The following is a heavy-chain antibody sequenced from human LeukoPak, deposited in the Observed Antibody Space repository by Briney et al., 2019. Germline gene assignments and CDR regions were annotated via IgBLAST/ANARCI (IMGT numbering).Heavy chain of an antibody. V-gene: IGHV3-15*01. Sequence: GGSLRLSCAASGFTFSNAWMSWVRQAPGKGLEWVGRIKSKTDGGTTDYAAPVKGRFTISRDDSKNTLYLQMNSLKTEDTAVYYCTTSRFGEFLFDYWGQGTLVTVSS. J-gene: IGHJ4*02. CDR1: GFTFSNAW. CDR3: TTSRFGEFLFDY. D-gene: IGHD3-10*01. CDR2: IKSKTDGGTT.